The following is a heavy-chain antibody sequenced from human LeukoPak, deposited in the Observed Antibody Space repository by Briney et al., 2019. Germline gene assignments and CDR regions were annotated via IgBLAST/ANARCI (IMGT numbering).Heavy chain of an antibody. CDR3: ARGGDSSNWYAWFDP. V-gene: IGHV4-31*03. CDR2: IYYSGST. J-gene: IGHJ5*02. CDR1: GGSISSGGYY. Sequence: SQTLSLTCTVSGGSISSGGYYWSWIRQHPGKGLEWIGYIYYSGSTYYNPSLKSRVTISVDTSKNQFSLKLSSVTAADTAVYYCARGGDSSNWYAWFDPWGQGTLVTVSS. D-gene: IGHD6-13*01.